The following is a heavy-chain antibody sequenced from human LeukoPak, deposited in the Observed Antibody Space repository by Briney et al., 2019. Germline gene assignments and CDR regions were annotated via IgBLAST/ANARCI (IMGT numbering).Heavy chain of an antibody. J-gene: IGHJ6*02. D-gene: IGHD1-1*01. V-gene: IGHV3-74*01. CDR2: ISGDGTST. CDR3: ARAQNPATTTSYPMDV. CDR1: GFTFSSYW. Sequence: GGSLRLSCTASGFTFSSYWMHWVRHVRGDGLVWVSRISGDGTSTNYAGSVKGRFVIFRDNAKNTLYLQMDSLRAEDTAVYYCARAQNPATTTSYPMDVWGQGTRVTVSS.